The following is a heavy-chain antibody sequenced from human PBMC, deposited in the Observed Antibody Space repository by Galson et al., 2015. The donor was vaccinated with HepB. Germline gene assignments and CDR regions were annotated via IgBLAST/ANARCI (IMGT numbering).Heavy chain of an antibody. Sequence: SLRLSCAASGFTFSNHWMSWVRQAPGKGLEWVANIKQDGSEKFYEDSVKGRFTISRDNAKNSLDLQMDSLRAEDTAVYYRARVGARYCSGGSCSFDYWGQGTLVTVSS. CDR3: ARVGARYCSGGSCSFDY. V-gene: IGHV3-7*01. CDR2: IKQDGSEK. J-gene: IGHJ4*02. D-gene: IGHD2-15*01. CDR1: GFTFSNHW.